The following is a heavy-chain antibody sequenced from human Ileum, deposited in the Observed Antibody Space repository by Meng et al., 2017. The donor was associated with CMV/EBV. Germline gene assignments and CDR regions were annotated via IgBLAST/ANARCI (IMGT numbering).Heavy chain of an antibody. CDR2: TSGNGGNT. CDR3: AKCPGYCSSTSCRYYYYYGMDV. V-gene: IGHV3-23*01. J-gene: IGHJ6*02. D-gene: IGHD2-2*01. Sequence: GESLKISCAASGFTFSSYAMSWVRQAPGKGLEWVSATSGNGGNTYYADSVKGRFTISRDNSKNTLYLQINSLRAEDTAVYYCAKCPGYCSSTSCRYYYYYGMDVWGQGTTVTVSS. CDR1: GFTFSSYA.